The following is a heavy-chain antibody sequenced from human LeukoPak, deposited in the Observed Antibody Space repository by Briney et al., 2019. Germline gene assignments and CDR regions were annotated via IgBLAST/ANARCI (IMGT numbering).Heavy chain of an antibody. D-gene: IGHD3-10*01. CDR1: GYTFTSYG. Sequence: ASVKVSCKASGYTFTSYGISWVRQAPGQGLEWMGWISAYNGNTNYAQKLQGRVTMTTDTSTSTAYMELRSLRSDDTAVYYCARWGSGSYFAADYYYYMDVWGKGTTVTISS. J-gene: IGHJ6*03. CDR2: ISAYNGNT. CDR3: ARWGSGSYFAADYYYYMDV. V-gene: IGHV1-18*01.